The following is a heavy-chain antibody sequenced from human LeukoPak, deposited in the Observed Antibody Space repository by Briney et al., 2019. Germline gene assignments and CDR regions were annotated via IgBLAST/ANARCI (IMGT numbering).Heavy chain of an antibody. CDR1: GFTFDDYA. D-gene: IGHD3-10*01. CDR2: ISWNSGSI. J-gene: IGHJ4*02. CDR3: AKDSYYGSGSYYDY. V-gene: IGHV3-9*01. Sequence: PGGSLRLSCAASGFTFDDYAMHWVRQAPGKGLEGVSGISWNSGSIGYADSVKGRFTISRDNAKNSLYLQMNSLRAEDTALYYCAKDSYYGSGSYYDYWGQGTLVTVSS.